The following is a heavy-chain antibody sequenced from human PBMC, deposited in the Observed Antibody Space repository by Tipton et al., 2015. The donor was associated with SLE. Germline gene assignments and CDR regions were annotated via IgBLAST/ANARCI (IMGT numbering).Heavy chain of an antibody. J-gene: IGHJ1*01. CDR3: ARDADGVYQDRRNEYCQH. V-gene: IGHV4-59*01. CDR1: GGSISSYY. Sequence: TLSLTCTVSGGSISSYYWSWIRQPPGKGLEWIGYISYSGSTNYNPSLKSRVTISVDTSKNQFSLKLSAVTAADSAVYYCARDADGVYQDRRNEYCQHWGQGTLVTVSS. CDR2: ISYSGST. D-gene: IGHD4-17*01.